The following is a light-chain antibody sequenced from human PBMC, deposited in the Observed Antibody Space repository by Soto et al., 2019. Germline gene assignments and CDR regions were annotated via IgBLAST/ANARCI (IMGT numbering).Light chain of an antibody. CDR3: SSYSSITTLV. Sequence: QSALTQPASVSGSPGQSITISCTGSSSDVGAYNYVSWYQQYPDKAPKLMIYDVNNRPSGVSDRFSGSKSGNTASLTISGLQAEDEADYYCSSYSSITTLVFGGGTKLTVL. CDR2: DVN. J-gene: IGLJ2*01. CDR1: SSDVGAYNY. V-gene: IGLV2-14*01.